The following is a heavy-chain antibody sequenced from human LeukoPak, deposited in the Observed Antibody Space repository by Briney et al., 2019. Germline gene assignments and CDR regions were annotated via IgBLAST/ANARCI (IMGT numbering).Heavy chain of an antibody. D-gene: IGHD3-10*01. Sequence: SVKVSCKASGYTFTSYGISWVRQAPGQGLEWMGGIIPIFGTANYAQKFQGRVTMTEDTSTDTAYMELSSLRSEDTAVYYCATLTEVYGSGAPWGQGTLVTVSS. V-gene: IGHV1-69*06. CDR3: ATLTEVYGSGAP. CDR2: IIPIFGTA. J-gene: IGHJ4*02. CDR1: GYTFTSYG.